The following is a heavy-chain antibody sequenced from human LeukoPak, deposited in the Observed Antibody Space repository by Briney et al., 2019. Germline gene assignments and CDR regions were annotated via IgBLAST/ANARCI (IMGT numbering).Heavy chain of an antibody. D-gene: IGHD3-10*01. J-gene: IGHJ4*02. CDR2: ISYSGST. CDR3: AYGYGSGSYSRHPDC. Sequence: PSETLSLTCTVSGGSLSSYYWSWIRQPPGTGLEWIGYISYSGSTNYNPSLKSRVTISVDTSKNQFSLRLSSVTAADTAVYYCAYGYGSGSYSRHPDCWGQGTLVTVSS. V-gene: IGHV4-59*01. CDR1: GGSLSSYY.